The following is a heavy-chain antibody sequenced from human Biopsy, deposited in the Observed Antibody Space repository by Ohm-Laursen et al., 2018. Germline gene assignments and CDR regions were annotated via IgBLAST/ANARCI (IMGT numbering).Heavy chain of an antibody. CDR2: TYYRGTS. CDR1: GGSVGDYF. CDR3: AAFPFSGGPAFDI. D-gene: IGHD2/OR15-2a*01. Sequence: SETLSLTCSVSGGSVGDYFLSWIRLVPGKRPEWIGYTYYRGTSENNPSLRSRVTTSVGISRNQFFLNMKSVTGADTAVYYCAAFPFSGGPAFDIWGQGTTVIVSS. J-gene: IGHJ3*02. V-gene: IGHV4-59*02.